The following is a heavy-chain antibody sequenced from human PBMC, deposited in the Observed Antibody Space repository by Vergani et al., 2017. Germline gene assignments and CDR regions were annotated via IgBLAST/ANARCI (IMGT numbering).Heavy chain of an antibody. CDR1: GFTFSSYS. CDR3: ARSLVAGKGVY. Sequence: DVQLVESGGDLVQPGGSLRLSCAASGFTFSSYSMNWVRQAPGKGLEWISYISTTSDTIYYADSVRGRFTISRDNAKNSLYLEMNSLRVEDTAVYFCARSLVAGKGVYWGQGTRVAVSS. V-gene: IGHV3-48*01. D-gene: IGHD6-19*01. J-gene: IGHJ4*02. CDR2: ISTTSDTI.